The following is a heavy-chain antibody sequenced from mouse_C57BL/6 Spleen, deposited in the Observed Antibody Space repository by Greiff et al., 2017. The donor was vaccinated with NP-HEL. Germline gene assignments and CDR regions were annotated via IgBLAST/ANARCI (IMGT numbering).Heavy chain of an antibody. CDR3: ARGTTVVATHDD. Sequence: EVQLQQPGPGLVKPSQSLSLTCSVTGYSITSGYYWNWIRQFPGNKLEWMGYISYDGSNNYNPSLKNRISITRDTSKNQFFLKLNSVTTEDTATYYCARGTTVVATHDDWGQGTTLTVSS. CDR1: GYSITSGYY. V-gene: IGHV3-6*01. CDR2: ISYDGSN. J-gene: IGHJ2*01. D-gene: IGHD1-1*01.